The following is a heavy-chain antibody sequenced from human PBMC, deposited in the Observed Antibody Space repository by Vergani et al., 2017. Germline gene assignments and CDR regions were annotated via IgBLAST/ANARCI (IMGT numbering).Heavy chain of an antibody. D-gene: IGHD4-11*01. CDR2: IKQDGSEK. CDR3: ARDLGSTTVRETHFDY. CDR1: GFTFRNYA. Sequence: EVQLVESGGGLVKPGGSLRLSCAASGFTFRNYAMTWVRQAPGKGLEWVANIKQDGSEKYYVDSVKGRFTISRDNAKNSLYLQMNSLRAEDTAVYYCARDLGSTTVRETHFDYWGQGTLVTVSS. J-gene: IGHJ4*02. V-gene: IGHV3-7*01.